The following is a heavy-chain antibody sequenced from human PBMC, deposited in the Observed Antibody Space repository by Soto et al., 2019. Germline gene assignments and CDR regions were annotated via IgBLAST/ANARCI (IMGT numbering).Heavy chain of an antibody. J-gene: IGHJ5*02. CDR3: AKWDGYGDH. Sequence: EVQLLESGGDLVQPGGSLRLSCAASGFSFSSYSFNWVRQAPGKGLEWVAGISIGGDKTWHADCVKGRFTISRDNSKNTVYLQMRSLRVDVTAVYYCAKWDGYGDHWGQGTLVTVSS. V-gene: IGHV3-23*01. D-gene: IGHD5-18*01. CDR2: ISIGGDKT. CDR1: GFSFSSYS.